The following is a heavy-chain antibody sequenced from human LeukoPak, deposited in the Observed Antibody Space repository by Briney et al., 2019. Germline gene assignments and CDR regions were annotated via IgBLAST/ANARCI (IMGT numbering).Heavy chain of an antibody. V-gene: IGHV4-34*01. J-gene: IGHJ3*02. CDR2: FNHSGST. CDR3: ARDPNEYDFWSAWRGNALDI. D-gene: IGHD3-3*01. Sequence: SESLSPTYAVYGGSFSGDYCSSTRQPPGKGLGWAGEFNHSGSTNYYPSLKSRVTISVDSSKNQFSLKLSSVTAADTAVYYCARDPNEYDFWSAWRGNALDIWGQGTMVTVSS. CDR1: GGSFSGDY.